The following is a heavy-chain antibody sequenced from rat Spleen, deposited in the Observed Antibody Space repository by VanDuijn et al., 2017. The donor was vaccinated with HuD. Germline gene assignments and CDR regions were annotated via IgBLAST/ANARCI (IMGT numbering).Heavy chain of an antibody. J-gene: IGHJ2*01. D-gene: IGHD3-4*01. CDR2: ITNFAGRT. CDR3: TRSGNQPFDY. V-gene: IGHV5-31*01. Sequence: EVQLVESGGGLVQPGRSLKLSCVASGFTFNNYWMTWIRQSPGKGLEWVASITNFAGRTHYPDSVKGRFTISRDIAKSTLYLQMNSLRSEDTATYYCTRSGNQPFDYWGQGVMVTVSS. CDR1: GFTFNNYW.